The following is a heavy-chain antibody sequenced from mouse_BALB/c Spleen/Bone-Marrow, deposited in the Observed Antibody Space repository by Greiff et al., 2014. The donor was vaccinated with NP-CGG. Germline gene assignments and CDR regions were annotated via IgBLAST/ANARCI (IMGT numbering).Heavy chain of an antibody. CDR2: ISSGGSYT. D-gene: IGHD1-1*01. J-gene: IGHJ1*01. CDR1: GFTFGSYA. CDR3: ARQDYYGSSPHWYFDV. V-gene: IGHV5-9-3*01. Sequence: VQLKESGGGLVKPGGSLKLSCAASGFTFGSYAMSWVRQTPEKRLEWVATISSGGSYTYYADSVKGRFTISRDTAKNTLYLQMSSLRSEDTAMYYCARQDYYGSSPHWYFDVWGAGTTVTVSS.